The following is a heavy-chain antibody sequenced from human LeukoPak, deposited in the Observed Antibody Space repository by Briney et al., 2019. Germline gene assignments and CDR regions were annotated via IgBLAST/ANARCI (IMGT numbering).Heavy chain of an antibody. V-gene: IGHV3-23*01. CDR2: ITGSGGST. CDR3: ANLYSTYQNYYYYYYMDV. CDR1: GFTFSSYA. J-gene: IGHJ6*03. D-gene: IGHD6-13*01. Sequence: GGSLRLSCAASGFTFSSYAMSWVRQAPGKGLEWVSAITGSGGSTYYADSVKGQFTISRDNSKNTLYLQMNSLRADDTAVYYCANLYSTYQNYYYYYYMDVWGKGTTVTVSS.